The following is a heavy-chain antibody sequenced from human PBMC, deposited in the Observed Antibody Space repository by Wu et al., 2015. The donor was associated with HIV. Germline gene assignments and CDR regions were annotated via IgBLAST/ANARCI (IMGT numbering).Heavy chain of an antibody. CDR3: ARAGRYGDSYWYFDL. J-gene: IGHJ2*01. Sequence: QVQLQESGPGLVKPSETLSLTCTVSGGSISSYYWSWIRQPPGKGLEWIGYIYYSGSTNYNPSLKSRVTISVDTSKNQFSLKLSSVTAADTAVYYCARAGRYGDSYWYFDLWGRGTLVTVSS. CDR2: IYYSGST. CDR1: GGSISSYY. D-gene: IGHD4-17*01. V-gene: IGHV4-59*01.